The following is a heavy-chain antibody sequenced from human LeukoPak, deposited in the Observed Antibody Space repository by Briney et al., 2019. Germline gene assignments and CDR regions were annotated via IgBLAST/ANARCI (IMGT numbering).Heavy chain of an antibody. Sequence: KASETLSLTCTVSGGSISSYYWSWIRQPAGKGLEWIGRIYTSGSTNYNPSLESRVTMSVDTSKKQFSLKLSSVTAADTAVYYCARVSAGYCSGGSCYSHYYDSSGYYHHAFDIWGQGTMVTVSS. CDR1: GGSISSYY. CDR3: ARVSAGYCSGGSCYSHYYDSSGYYHHAFDI. CDR2: IYTSGST. V-gene: IGHV4-4*07. J-gene: IGHJ3*02. D-gene: IGHD2-15*01.